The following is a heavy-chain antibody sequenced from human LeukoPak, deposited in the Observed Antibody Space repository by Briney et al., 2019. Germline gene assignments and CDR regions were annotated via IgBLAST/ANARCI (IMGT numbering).Heavy chain of an antibody. CDR1: GYTFTIYG. J-gene: IGHJ3*02. CDR3: AVYSGSYNDAFDI. CDR2: ISAYNGNT. Sequence: ASVTVSCKASGYTFTIYGISWVRQAPGQGLEWMGWISAYNGNTNYAQKLQGRVTMTTDTSTSTAYMELRSLRSDDTAVYYCAVYSGSYNDAFDIWGQGTMVTVSS. D-gene: IGHD1-26*01. V-gene: IGHV1-18*01.